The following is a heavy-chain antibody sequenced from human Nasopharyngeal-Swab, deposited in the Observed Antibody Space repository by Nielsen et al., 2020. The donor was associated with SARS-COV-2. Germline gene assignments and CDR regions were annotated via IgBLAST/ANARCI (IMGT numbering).Heavy chain of an antibody. D-gene: IGHD3-22*01. CDR3: ARHYYDGSGYPHGAFDI. J-gene: IGHJ3*02. V-gene: IGHV5-51*01. Sequence: GESLKISCKGSGYSFTSYWIGWVRQMPGKGLEWMGIIYPGDSDTRYSPSFQGQVTISADKSISTAYLQWSSLKASNTAMYYCARHYYDGSGYPHGAFDIWGQGTMVTVSS. CDR1: GYSFTSYW. CDR2: IYPGDSDT.